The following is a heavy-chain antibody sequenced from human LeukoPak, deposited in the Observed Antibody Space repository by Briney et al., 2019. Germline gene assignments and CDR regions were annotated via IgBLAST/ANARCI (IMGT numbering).Heavy chain of an antibody. J-gene: IGHJ4*02. D-gene: IGHD6-19*01. V-gene: IGHV1-8*03. Sequence: ASVKVSCKASGYTFTGYDIRWVRQATGQGLEWMGWMNPNRDNTGYAQKFQGRLTITRNTSISTAYMELSSLRSEDTAVYFCARRSGWASFDYWGQGTLVTVSS. CDR3: ARRSGWASFDY. CDR1: GYTFTGYD. CDR2: MNPNRDNT.